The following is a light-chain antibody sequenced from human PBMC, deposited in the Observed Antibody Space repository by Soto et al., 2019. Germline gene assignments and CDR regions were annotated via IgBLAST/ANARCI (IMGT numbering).Light chain of an antibody. CDR3: QQYYSTPRT. J-gene: IGKJ2*01. CDR1: QSVLYSSNNKNY. V-gene: IGKV4-1*01. CDR2: WAS. Sequence: DIVMTQSPDSLAVSLGERATINCKSSQSVLYSSNNKNYLAWYQQKPGQPPKLLIYWASTRESGVPDRFSGGGSGTDFTLTISSLQAEDVAVYCCQQYYSTPRTFGQGTKLEIK.